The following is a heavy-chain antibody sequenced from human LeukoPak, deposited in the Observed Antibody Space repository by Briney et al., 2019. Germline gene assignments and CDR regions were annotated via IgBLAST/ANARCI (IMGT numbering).Heavy chain of an antibody. D-gene: IGHD3-22*01. V-gene: IGHV1-69*05. CDR2: IIPIFGTA. CDR3: ARIGIYDSSGYYYPFDY. Sequence: GSSVKVSCKASGGTFNNYAFNWVRQAPGQGLEWMGGIIPIFGTANYAQKFQGRVTMTRDTSTSTVYMELSSLRSEDTAVYYCARIGIYDSSGYYYPFDYWGQGTLVTVSS. CDR1: GGTFNNYA. J-gene: IGHJ4*02.